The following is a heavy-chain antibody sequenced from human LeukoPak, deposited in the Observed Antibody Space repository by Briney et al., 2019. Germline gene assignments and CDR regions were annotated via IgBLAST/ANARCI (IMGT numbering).Heavy chain of an antibody. CDR3: ARGTVTTTFSFDY. J-gene: IGHJ4*02. Sequence: GESLRLSCAASGFTFSSYAMSWVRQAPGKGLEWVSAISGSGGSTYYADSVKGRFTISRDNSKNTLYLQMNSLRAEDTAVYYCARGTVTTTFSFDYWGQGTLVTVSS. V-gene: IGHV3-23*01. CDR2: ISGSGGST. D-gene: IGHD4-17*01. CDR1: GFTFSSYA.